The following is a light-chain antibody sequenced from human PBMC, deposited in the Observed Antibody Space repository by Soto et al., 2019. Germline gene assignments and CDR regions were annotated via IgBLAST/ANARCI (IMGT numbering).Light chain of an antibody. CDR3: QQFSKWPPA. J-gene: IGKJ1*01. V-gene: IGKV3D-15*01. Sequence: ELLMTQSPATLSLSPGEKATLSCRASQSVSSNLARYQQKPGQSPRLLIYDASTRATGIPARFSGSVSGTEFTLTISSLDSEDFAVYYCQQFSKWPPAFGQGSKVEIK. CDR2: DAS. CDR1: QSVSSN.